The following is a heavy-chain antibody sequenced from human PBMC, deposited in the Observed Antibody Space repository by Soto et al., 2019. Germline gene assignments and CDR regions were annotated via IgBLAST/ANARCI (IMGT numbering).Heavy chain of an antibody. CDR3: ARSQGDIVVVPAGDYYYYGMDV. Sequence: GASLKISCQVSGYPFTSYWIGWVRQMPGKGLEWMGIIYPGDSDTRYSPSFQGQVTISADKSISTAYLQWSSLKASDTAMYYCARSQGDIVVVPAGDYYYYGMDVWGQGTTVTVSS. V-gene: IGHV5-51*01. CDR1: GYPFTSYW. CDR2: IYPGDSDT. D-gene: IGHD2-2*01. J-gene: IGHJ6*02.